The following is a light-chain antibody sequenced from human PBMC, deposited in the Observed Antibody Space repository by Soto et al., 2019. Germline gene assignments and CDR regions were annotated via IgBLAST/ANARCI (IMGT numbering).Light chain of an antibody. CDR2: AAS. CDR1: QGVGTW. V-gene: IGKV1D-16*01. J-gene: IGKJ1*01. Sequence: DIQMIQSPSSVSASVGDRVTITCRASQGVGTWLAWYQQKPGKAPKLLIYAASTLQSGVPSRFSGSGSGTDFTLAISSLQPDDFATYYCQQYDNYRAFGQGTKVDIK. CDR3: QQYDNYRA.